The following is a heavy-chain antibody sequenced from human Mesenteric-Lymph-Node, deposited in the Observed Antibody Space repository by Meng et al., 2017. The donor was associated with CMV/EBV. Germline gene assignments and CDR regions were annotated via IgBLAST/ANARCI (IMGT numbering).Heavy chain of an antibody. V-gene: IGHV4-39*07. D-gene: IGHD5-12*01. Sequence: SETLSLTCTVSGGSISSSSHYWGWIRQPPGKGLEWIGSIYYSGHSYYNPSLNSRVTISVDTSKSQFSLRLTSLTAADTAVYYCARGGLRVYGMDVWGQGTTVTVSS. CDR1: GGSISSSSHY. J-gene: IGHJ6*02. CDR3: ARGGLRVYGMDV. CDR2: IYYSGHS.